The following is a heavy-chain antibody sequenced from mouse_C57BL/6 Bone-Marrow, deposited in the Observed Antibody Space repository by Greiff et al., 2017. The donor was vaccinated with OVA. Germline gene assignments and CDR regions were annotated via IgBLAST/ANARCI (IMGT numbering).Heavy chain of an antibody. CDR2: ISNLAYSI. Sequence: EVQGVESGGGLVQPGGSLKLSCAASGFTFSDYGMAWVRQAPRKGPEWVAFISNLAYSIYYADTVTGRFTISRENAKNTLYLEMSSLRSEDTAMYYCARGQLRFPFDYWGQGTTLTVSS. V-gene: IGHV5-15*01. J-gene: IGHJ2*01. D-gene: IGHD3-2*02. CDR3: ARGQLRFPFDY. CDR1: GFTFSDYG.